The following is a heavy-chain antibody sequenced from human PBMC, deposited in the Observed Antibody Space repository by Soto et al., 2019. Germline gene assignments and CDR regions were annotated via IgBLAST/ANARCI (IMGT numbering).Heavy chain of an antibody. V-gene: IGHV5-51*01. CDR2: IYPGDSDT. CDR1: GYSFTSYW. CDR3: ATPPNHSASSGYYSPTLFDH. J-gene: IGHJ4*02. D-gene: IGHD3-22*01. Sequence: GESLKISCKGSGYSFTSYWIGWVRQMPGKGLEWMGIIYPGDSDTRYSPSFQGQVTISADKSISTAYLQWSSLKASDTAMYYCATPPNHSASSGYYSPTLFDHWGQGTLVTVSS.